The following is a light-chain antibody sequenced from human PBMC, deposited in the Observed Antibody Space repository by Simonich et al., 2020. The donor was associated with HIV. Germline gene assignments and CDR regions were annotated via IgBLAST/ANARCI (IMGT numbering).Light chain of an antibody. V-gene: IGLV6-57*01. CDR1: SGTIASTY. J-gene: IGLJ3*02. CDR3: QSYDSSNQV. Sequence: NFMLTQPHSVSESPGKTVTISCTRSSGTIASTYVQWYQQRPGSSPTTVIYETNQRPSGVPDRFSGSIDSSSNSASLTISGLKTEDEADYYCQSYDSSNQVFGGGTKLTVL. CDR2: ETN.